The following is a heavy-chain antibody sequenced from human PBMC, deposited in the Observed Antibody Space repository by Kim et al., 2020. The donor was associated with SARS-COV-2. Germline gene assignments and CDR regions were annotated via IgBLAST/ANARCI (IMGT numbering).Heavy chain of an antibody. J-gene: IGHJ4*02. Sequence: RKRRVTISLDTSKNRFSLKLSSGTAADTAVYYCARGYYYDSSGYYPLDYWGQGTLVTVSS. V-gene: IGHV4-31*02. D-gene: IGHD3-22*01. CDR3: ARGYYYDSSGYYPLDY.